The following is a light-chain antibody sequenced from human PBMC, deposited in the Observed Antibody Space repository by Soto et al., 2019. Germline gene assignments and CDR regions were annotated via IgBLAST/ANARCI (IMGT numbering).Light chain of an antibody. V-gene: IGLV1-40*01. CDR3: ESYDGSVSGAV. CDR1: SSNIGAGYD. Sequence: QSVLTQPPSVSGAPGQRVTISCTGSSSNIGAGYDVHWYQQLPGTAPKLLIYGNSNRPSGVPDRFSGSKSGTSASLAITGRRAEDGADYGCESYDGSVSGAVFGGGTRLTVL. J-gene: IGLJ2*01. CDR2: GNS.